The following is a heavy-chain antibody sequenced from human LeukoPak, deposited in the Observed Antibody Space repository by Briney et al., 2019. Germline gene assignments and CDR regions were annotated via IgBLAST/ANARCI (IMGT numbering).Heavy chain of an antibody. CDR2: IIPIFGTA. Sequence: ASVKVSCKASGGTFSSYAISWVRQAPGQGLEWMGGIIPIFGTANYVQKFQGRVTITTDESTSTAYMELSSLRSEDTAVYYCARETLYYYDSSGRAGGDAFDIWGQGTMVTVSS. J-gene: IGHJ3*02. V-gene: IGHV1-69*05. CDR1: GGTFSSYA. D-gene: IGHD3-22*01. CDR3: ARETLYYYDSSGRAGGDAFDI.